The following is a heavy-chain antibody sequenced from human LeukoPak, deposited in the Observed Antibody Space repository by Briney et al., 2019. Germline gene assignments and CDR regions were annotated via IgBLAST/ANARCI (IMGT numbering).Heavy chain of an antibody. V-gene: IGHV1-2*02. Sequence: ASVKVSCKASGYTFTSYGSSWVRQAPGQGLEWMGWINPNSGGTNYAQKFQGRVTMTRDTSISTAYMELSRLRSDDTAVYYCARARRDYDFWSGYYMDYWGQGTLVTVSS. CDR3: ARARRDYDFWSGYYMDY. CDR2: INPNSGGT. J-gene: IGHJ4*02. CDR1: GYTFTSYG. D-gene: IGHD3-3*01.